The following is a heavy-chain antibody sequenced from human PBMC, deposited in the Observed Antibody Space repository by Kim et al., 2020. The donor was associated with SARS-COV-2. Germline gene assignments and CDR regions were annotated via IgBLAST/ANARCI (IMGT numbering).Heavy chain of an antibody. D-gene: IGHD3-10*01. Sequence: GGSLRLSCVASGFTFSNYYMSWVRQAPGKGLEWVANIKTDGSDKGYVDSVKGRFTISRDNAKNSLNLQIDSLRAEDTAVYYCARDVTYGCHDLWGRGTLV. CDR1: GFTFSNYY. V-gene: IGHV3-7*01. CDR3: ARDVTYGCHDL. CDR2: IKTDGSDK. J-gene: IGHJ4*02.